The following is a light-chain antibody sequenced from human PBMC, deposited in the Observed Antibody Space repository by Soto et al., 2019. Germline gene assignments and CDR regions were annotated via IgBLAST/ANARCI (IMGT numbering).Light chain of an antibody. CDR1: SSNVGNYNL. V-gene: IGLV2-23*01. CDR2: EGS. Sequence: QSVLTQPASVSGSPGQSITISCTGTSSNVGNYNLVSWYHQHPDKAPKLMIYEGSKRPSGVSNRFSGSKSGNTASLTISGLQAEDEADYYCCSSAGSYIYVFGTGTKLTVL. CDR3: CSSAGSYIYV. J-gene: IGLJ1*01.